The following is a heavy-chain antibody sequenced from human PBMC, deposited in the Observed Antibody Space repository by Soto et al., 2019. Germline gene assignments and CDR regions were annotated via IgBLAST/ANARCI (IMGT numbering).Heavy chain of an antibody. V-gene: IGHV3-30*18. D-gene: IGHD3-3*01. CDR1: GFTFRNYG. Sequence: GESLSLSCAASGFTFRNYGMHWVRQAPGKGLEWVAVMSDEGNNKYSAPSVEGRFIISRDNSKNTLYLQMNSLRPEDTAVYYCAKGGGFSFGTNDAFDIWGQGTMVTV. J-gene: IGHJ3*02. CDR2: MSDEGNNK. CDR3: AKGGGFSFGTNDAFDI.